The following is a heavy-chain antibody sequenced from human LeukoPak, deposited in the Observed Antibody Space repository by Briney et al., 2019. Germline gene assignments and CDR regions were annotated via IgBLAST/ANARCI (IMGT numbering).Heavy chain of an antibody. Sequence: ASVKVSFKASGYTFTGYYMHWVRQAPGQGLEWMGWINPNSGGTNYAQKFQGRVTMTRDTSISTAYMELSRLRSDDTAVYYCARELQQQLVFGWFDPWGQGTLVTVSS. D-gene: IGHD6-13*01. CDR1: GYTFTGYY. CDR2: INPNSGGT. CDR3: ARELQQQLVFGWFDP. V-gene: IGHV1-2*02. J-gene: IGHJ5*02.